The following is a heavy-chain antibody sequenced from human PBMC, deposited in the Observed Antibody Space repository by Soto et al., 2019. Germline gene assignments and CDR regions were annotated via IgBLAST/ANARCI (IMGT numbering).Heavy chain of an antibody. CDR3: AKDRTLSSPIAFDV. CDR2: ISGGGVGT. D-gene: IGHD2-21*01. Sequence: EVQLLESGGGLVQPGGSLRLSCAASGITFSSYAMSWVRQAPGKGLGWVSGISGGGVGTYYADSVKGRFTISRDNSKSTLYLQMNSLRAEVTAVYYCAKDRTLSSPIAFDVWGQGVLVTVSS. V-gene: IGHV3-23*01. J-gene: IGHJ4*02. CDR1: GITFSSYA.